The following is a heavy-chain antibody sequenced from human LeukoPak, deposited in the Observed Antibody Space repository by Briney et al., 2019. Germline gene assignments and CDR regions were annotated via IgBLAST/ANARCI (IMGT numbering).Heavy chain of an antibody. CDR2: IRYDGSNE. CDR1: GFTFSTSG. J-gene: IGHJ5*02. Sequence: PGGSLRLSCAASGFTFSTSGMHWVRQAPGKGLQWVAFIRYDGSNEYYADSVKGRFTISRDNSKNTVYLQMNSLRAEDTAVYYCAKDPGISVAGTGWFDPWGQGTLVTVSS. CDR3: AKDPGISVAGTGWFDP. V-gene: IGHV3-30*02. D-gene: IGHD6-19*01.